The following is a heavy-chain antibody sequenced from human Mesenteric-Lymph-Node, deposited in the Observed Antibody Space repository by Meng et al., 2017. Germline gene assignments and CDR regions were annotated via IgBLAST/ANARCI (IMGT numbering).Heavy chain of an antibody. D-gene: IGHD3-10*01. CDR3: ARQSGYFDY. CDR2: IYYSGST. Sequence: LQAAGHGFVKPSATLSLTCPVSGGSISSYYWSWIRQPPGKGLEWIGHIYYSGSTNYNPSLKSRVTISVDTSKNQFSLKLSSVTATDTAVYYCARQSGYFDYWGQGTLVTVSS. J-gene: IGHJ4*02. V-gene: IGHV4-59*08. CDR1: GGSISSYY.